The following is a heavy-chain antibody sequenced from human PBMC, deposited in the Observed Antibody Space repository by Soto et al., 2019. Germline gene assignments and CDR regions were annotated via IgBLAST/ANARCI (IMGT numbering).Heavy chain of an antibody. CDR3: ARHPDYYYDSSGPGWFDP. V-gene: IGHV5-51*01. Sequence: PGESLKISCKGSGYSFTSYWIGWVRQMPGKGLEWMGIIYPGDSDTRYSPSFQGQVTISADKSISTAYLQWSSLKASDTAMYYCARHPDYYYDSSGPGWFDPWGQGTLVTVSS. CDR1: GYSFTSYW. CDR2: IYPGDSDT. J-gene: IGHJ5*02. D-gene: IGHD3-22*01.